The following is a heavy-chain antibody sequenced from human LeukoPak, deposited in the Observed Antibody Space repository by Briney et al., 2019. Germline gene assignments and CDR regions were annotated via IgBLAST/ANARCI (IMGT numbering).Heavy chain of an antibody. CDR3: ARDSKDNIAAADYYFDY. D-gene: IGHD6-13*01. J-gene: IGHJ4*02. Sequence: QPGGSLRLSCAASGFTFTNFAMSWVRQAPGKGLQWVSVISASGGSTYYADSVKGRFTISRDNSKNTLYLQMNSLRAEDTAVYHCARDSKDNIAAADYYFDYWGQGTLVTVSS. V-gene: IGHV3-23*01. CDR1: GFTFTNFA. CDR2: ISASGGST.